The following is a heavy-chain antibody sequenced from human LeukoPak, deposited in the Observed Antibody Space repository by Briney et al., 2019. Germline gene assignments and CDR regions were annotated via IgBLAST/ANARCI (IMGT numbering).Heavy chain of an antibody. V-gene: IGHV4-59*08. CDR3: ARHGNYYGSGSYRLPGWFDP. Sequence: SETLSLTCTVSGGSISSYYWSWIRQPPGKGLEWIGYIYYSGSTNYNPSLKSRVTISVDASKNQFSLKLSSVTAADTAVYYCARHGNYYGSGSYRLPGWFDPWGQGTLVTVSS. CDR2: IYYSGST. CDR1: GGSISSYY. D-gene: IGHD3-10*01. J-gene: IGHJ5*02.